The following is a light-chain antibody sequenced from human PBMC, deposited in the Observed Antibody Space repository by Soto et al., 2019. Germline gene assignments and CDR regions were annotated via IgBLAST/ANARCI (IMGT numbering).Light chain of an antibody. J-gene: IGKJ2*01. Sequence: DIQMTQSPSSLSASVGDRVSITCRASQSISTYLNWYQQKPGKAPNLLIYAASTLHSGVPSRFSGSGSGTDFTLTISSLQPEDFATYHCQQSYSTPPTFGQGTKLEIK. CDR3: QQSYSTPPT. CDR2: AAS. CDR1: QSISTY. V-gene: IGKV1-39*01.